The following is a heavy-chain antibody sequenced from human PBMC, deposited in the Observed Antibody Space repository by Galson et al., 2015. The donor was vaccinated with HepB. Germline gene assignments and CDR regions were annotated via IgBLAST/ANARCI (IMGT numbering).Heavy chain of an antibody. CDR2: IRFDGSNI. V-gene: IGHV3-33*01. CDR1: GFTFSTYG. J-gene: IGHJ4*02. CDR3: ARDFKKGAYGDY. Sequence: SLRLSCAASGFTFSTYGMHWVRQAPGKGLEWVAIIRFDGSNIQYAESVKGRFTISRDNSKNQLYLQMNSLRAEDTAMYYCARDFKKGAYGDYWGQGTLVTVSS. D-gene: IGHD3-16*01.